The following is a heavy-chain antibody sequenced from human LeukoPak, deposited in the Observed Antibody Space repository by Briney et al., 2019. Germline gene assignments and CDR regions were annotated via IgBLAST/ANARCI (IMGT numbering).Heavy chain of an antibody. Sequence: ASVKVSCKASGYTFTGYYMHWVRQAPGQGLEWMGWINPNSGGTNYAQKFQGRVTMTRDTSISTAYMELSRLRSDDTAVYYCVRNYYDSSGYKFLADYWGQGTLVTVSS. CDR2: INPNSGGT. V-gene: IGHV1-2*02. CDR1: GYTFTGYY. J-gene: IGHJ4*02. CDR3: VRNYYDSSGYKFLADY. D-gene: IGHD3-22*01.